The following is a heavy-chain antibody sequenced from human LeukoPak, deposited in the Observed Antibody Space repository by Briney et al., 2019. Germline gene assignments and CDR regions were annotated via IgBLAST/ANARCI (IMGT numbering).Heavy chain of an antibody. Sequence: ASVKVSCKASGYTFTGYYMHWLRQAPGQGLEWMGWINPNSGGTNYAQKFQGRVTMTRDTSISTAYMELSRLRSDDTAVCYCAREVGGCGFDYWGQGTLVTVSS. D-gene: IGHD1-26*01. CDR3: AREVGGCGFDY. CDR2: INPNSGGT. J-gene: IGHJ4*02. CDR1: GYTFTGYY. V-gene: IGHV1-2*02.